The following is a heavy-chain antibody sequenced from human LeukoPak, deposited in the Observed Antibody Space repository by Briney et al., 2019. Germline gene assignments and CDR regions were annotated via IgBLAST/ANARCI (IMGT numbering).Heavy chain of an antibody. CDR3: ARDLELERNRWNYFEP. J-gene: IGHJ4*02. CDR1: GGSISTFS. CDR2: MHYSGDT. V-gene: IGHV4-59*01. D-gene: IGHD1-1*01. Sequence: PSETLSLTCTVSGGSISTFSWSWIRQPPGKGLEWIGSMHYSGDTKYNPSLKSRVSLSIETSKQQFSLRLSSVTAADTAVYYCARDLELERNRWNYFEPWGQGTLVTVSS.